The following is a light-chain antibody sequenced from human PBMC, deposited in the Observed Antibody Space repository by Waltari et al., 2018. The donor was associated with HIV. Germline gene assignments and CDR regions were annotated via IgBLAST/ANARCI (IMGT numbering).Light chain of an antibody. Sequence: QSALTQPRSVSGSPGQSVTISCTGTSSDVGCYKYFPWYQLRPGKAPKLIIHDVDKRPSGVPDRFSGSKSGNTASLTISGLQAEDEADYYCCSYTGTYTRYVFGTGAKVTVL. V-gene: IGLV2-11*01. J-gene: IGLJ1*01. CDR1: SSDVGCYKY. CDR3: CSYTGTYTRYV. CDR2: DVD.